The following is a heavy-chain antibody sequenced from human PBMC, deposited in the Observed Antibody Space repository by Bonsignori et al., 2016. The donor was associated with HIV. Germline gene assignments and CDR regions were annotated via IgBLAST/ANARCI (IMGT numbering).Heavy chain of an antibody. Sequence: WIRQPPGKGLEWIGEINHSGSTNYNPSLKSRVTISVDTSKNQFSLKLSSVTAADTAVYYCARGSPDRVYHYYYYMDVWGKGTTVTVSS. V-gene: IGHV4-34*01. CDR3: ARGSPDRVYHYYYYMDV. J-gene: IGHJ6*03. CDR2: INHSGST. D-gene: IGHD5/OR15-5a*01.